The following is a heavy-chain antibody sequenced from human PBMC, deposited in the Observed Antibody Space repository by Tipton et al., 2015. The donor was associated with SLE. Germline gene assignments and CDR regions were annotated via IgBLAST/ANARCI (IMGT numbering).Heavy chain of an antibody. D-gene: IGHD5-24*01. Sequence: NFQGRVTMTTDTSTSTAYMELRSLRSDDTAVYYCARPVEKTTTPFDSWGQGTLVTVSS. V-gene: IGHV1-18*01. CDR3: ARPVEKTTTPFDS. J-gene: IGHJ4*02.